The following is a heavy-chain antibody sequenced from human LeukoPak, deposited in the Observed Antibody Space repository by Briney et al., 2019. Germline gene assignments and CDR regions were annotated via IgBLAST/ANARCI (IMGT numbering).Heavy chain of an antibody. Sequence: GGSLRLSCAASGFTFSSYSMNWVRQAPGKGLEWVSSISSSSSYIYYADSVKGRFTISRDNAKNSLYLQMNSLRAEDTVVYYCARVSDHDAFDIWGQGTMVTVSS. V-gene: IGHV3-21*01. CDR2: ISSSSSYI. J-gene: IGHJ3*02. CDR3: ARVSDHDAFDI. CDR1: GFTFSSYS.